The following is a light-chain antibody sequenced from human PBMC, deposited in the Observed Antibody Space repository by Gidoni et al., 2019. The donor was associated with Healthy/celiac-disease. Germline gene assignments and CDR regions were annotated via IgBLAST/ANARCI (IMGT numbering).Light chain of an antibody. J-gene: IGKJ1*01. V-gene: IGKV1-39*01. CDR2: AAS. CDR3: RQHYSTPPWT. CDR1: QSISSY. Sequence: DIQMTQSPSSLSASVGDRVTITCRASQSISSYLNWYQQKPGRAPQLLIYAASSMQGAVPSNLSGGGSCADYSLPIISLQPEDFSADYCRQHYSTPPWTFGQGTKVEIK.